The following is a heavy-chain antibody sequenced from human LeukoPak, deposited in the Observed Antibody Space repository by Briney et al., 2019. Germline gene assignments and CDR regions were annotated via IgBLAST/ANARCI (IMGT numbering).Heavy chain of an antibody. Sequence: ASVKVSCKASGYTFTGYHMHWVRQAPGQGLEWMGWINPKSGGTNYAQKFQGRVTMTRDTSISTAYMELSRLRSDDTAVYYCARVEQQLVLGTRGGGYELNFDYWGQGTLVTVSS. J-gene: IGHJ4*02. CDR2: INPKSGGT. CDR1: GYTFTGYH. D-gene: IGHD6-13*01. CDR3: ARVEQQLVLGTRGGGYELNFDY. V-gene: IGHV1-2*02.